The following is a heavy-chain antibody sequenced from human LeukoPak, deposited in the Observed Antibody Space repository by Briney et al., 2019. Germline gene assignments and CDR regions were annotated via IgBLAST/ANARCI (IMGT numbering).Heavy chain of an antibody. V-gene: IGHV4-39*01. Sequence: PSETLSLTCGVSSGSISDRSYYWSWIRQSPGKGLEWIGSIYSSGSTYYNPSLQSRVTISKDTSENQFSLQLNSVTAADMAVYFCVRLYSDYDFWSGYPYFDYWGQGTLVTVSS. CDR3: VRLYSDYDFWSGYPYFDY. D-gene: IGHD3-3*01. CDR1: SGSISDRSYY. CDR2: IYSSGST. J-gene: IGHJ4*02.